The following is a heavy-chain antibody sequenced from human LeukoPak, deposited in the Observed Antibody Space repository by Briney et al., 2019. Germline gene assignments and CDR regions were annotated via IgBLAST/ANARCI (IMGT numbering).Heavy chain of an antibody. V-gene: IGHV3-64*01. Sequence: GGSLRLSCAASGFTFGTYDMHWVRQAPGKGLEYVSSISSDGGSTYYAKSVKGRFTISRDISKNTLYLQMGSLRAEDMAVYYCARGHYCGSTSCYAFDYWGQGTLVTVSS. CDR2: ISSDGGST. CDR3: ARGHYCGSTSCYAFDY. CDR1: GFTFGTYD. D-gene: IGHD2-2*01. J-gene: IGHJ4*02.